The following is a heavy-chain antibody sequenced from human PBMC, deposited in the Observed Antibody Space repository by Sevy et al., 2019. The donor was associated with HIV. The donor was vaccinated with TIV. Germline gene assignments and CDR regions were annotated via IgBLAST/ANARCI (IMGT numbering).Heavy chain of an antibody. CDR3: ARGGKSGYFLDL. V-gene: IGHV4-34*01. Sequence: SDTLSLTCAVFGGSFTDSYWTWIRQPPAKGLEWIGEINEDGGTNYTPFLRGRVTISIDTSKNQFSLSLRSATAADTAMYYCARGGKSGYFLDLWGQGTLVTVSS. CDR1: GGSFTDSY. D-gene: IGHD1-1*01. CDR2: INEDGGT. J-gene: IGHJ5*02.